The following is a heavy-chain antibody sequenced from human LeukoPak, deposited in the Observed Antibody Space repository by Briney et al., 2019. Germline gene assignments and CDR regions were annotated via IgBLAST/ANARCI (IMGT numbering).Heavy chain of an antibody. CDR1: GYPFNIYY. J-gene: IGHJ5*02. D-gene: IGHD2-21*02. CDR2: IASSDGHT. CDR3: ARDLHCGGDCYYT. V-gene: IGHV1-46*02. Sequence: GASVKVSCKASGYPFNIYYVHWIRQAPGQGLEWMGLIASSDGHTNHTRKFQGRLTMTRDTSTRTVYMELSSLTSDDTAVYFCARDLHCGGDCYYTWGQGTRVTVSS.